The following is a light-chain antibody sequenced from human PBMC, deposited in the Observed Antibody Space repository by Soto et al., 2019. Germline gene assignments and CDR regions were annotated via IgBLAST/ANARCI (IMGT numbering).Light chain of an antibody. CDR2: EVS. V-gene: IGLV2-8*01. Sequence: QSALTQPPSASGSPVQSVTISCTGTSSDVGGYNYVSWYQQHTGKAPKLMIYEVSKRPSGVPDRFSGSKSGNTASLTVSGLQAEDAADYYCSSYAGSNNLVFGGGTKLT. CDR3: SSYAGSNNLV. J-gene: IGLJ2*01. CDR1: SSDVGGYNY.